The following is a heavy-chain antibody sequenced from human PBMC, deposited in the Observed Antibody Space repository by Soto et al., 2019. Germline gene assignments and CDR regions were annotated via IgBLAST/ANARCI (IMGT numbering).Heavy chain of an antibody. V-gene: IGHV3-48*03. CDR1: GFTFSSYE. D-gene: IGHD3-22*01. CDR2: ISSSGSTI. Sequence: EVQLVESGGGLVQPGGSLRLSCAASGFTFSSYEMNWVRQAPGKGLEWVSYISSSGSTIYYADSVKGRFTISRDNAKNSLYLQMNSRRAEDMAVYYCARGDYYDSSGPFDYWGQGTLVTVSS. CDR3: ARGDYYDSSGPFDY. J-gene: IGHJ4*02.